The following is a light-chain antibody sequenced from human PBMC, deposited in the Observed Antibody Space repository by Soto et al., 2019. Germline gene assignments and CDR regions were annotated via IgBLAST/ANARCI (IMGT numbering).Light chain of an antibody. V-gene: IGKV3-20*01. CDR3: QHYVISPPTWT. Sequence: EIVLTQSPGTLSLSPGERATLSCRASQSISSNYLAWYQQKPGQAPRLLIYGASSRATGIPDRFSGSGSGTDFTLTISRLEPGDCAVYYCQHYVISPPTWTFGQGTKVEIK. CDR1: QSISSNY. CDR2: GAS. J-gene: IGKJ1*01.